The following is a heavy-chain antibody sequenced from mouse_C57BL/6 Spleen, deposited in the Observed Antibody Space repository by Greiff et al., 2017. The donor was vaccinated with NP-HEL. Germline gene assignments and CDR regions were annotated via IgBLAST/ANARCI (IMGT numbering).Heavy chain of an antibody. Sequence: SGPELVKPGASVKMSCKASGYTFTDYNMHWVKQSHGKSLEWIGYINPNNGGTSYNQKFKGKATLTVNKSSSTAYMELRSLTSEDSAVYYCALGGFYVGYFDYWGQGTTLTVSS. CDR2: INPNNGGT. CDR1: GYTFTDYN. J-gene: IGHJ2*01. V-gene: IGHV1-22*01. D-gene: IGHD3-3*01. CDR3: ALGGFYVGYFDY.